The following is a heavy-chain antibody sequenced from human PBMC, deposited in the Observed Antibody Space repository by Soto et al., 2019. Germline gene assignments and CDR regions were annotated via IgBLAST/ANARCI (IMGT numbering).Heavy chain of an antibody. V-gene: IGHV4-59*01. CDR1: GGSISSYY. Sequence: PSETLSLTCTVSGGSISSYYWSWIRQPPGEGLEWIGYIYYNGSTNYNPSLKSRVTISVDTSKNQFSLKLSSVTAADTAVYYCARMYYDILTGDSPDAFDIWGQGTMVTVSS. D-gene: IGHD3-9*01. CDR2: IYYNGST. CDR3: ARMYYDILTGDSPDAFDI. J-gene: IGHJ3*02.